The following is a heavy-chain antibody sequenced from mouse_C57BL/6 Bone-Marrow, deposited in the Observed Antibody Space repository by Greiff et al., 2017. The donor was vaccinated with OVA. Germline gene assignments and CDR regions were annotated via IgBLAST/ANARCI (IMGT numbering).Heavy chain of an antibody. Sequence: VQLQQPGAELVRPGSSVKLSCKASGYTFTSYWMHWVKQRPIQGLEWIGNIDPSDSETHYNQKFKDKATLTVDKSSSTAYMQLSSLTSEDSAVYYCARWGTTDYYAMDYWGQGTSVTVSS. V-gene: IGHV1-52*01. D-gene: IGHD1-1*01. CDR1: GYTFTSYW. J-gene: IGHJ4*01. CDR3: ARWGTTDYYAMDY. CDR2: IDPSDSET.